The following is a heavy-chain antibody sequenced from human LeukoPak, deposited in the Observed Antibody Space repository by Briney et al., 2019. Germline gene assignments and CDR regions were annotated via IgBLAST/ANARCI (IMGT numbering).Heavy chain of an antibody. CDR2: ISSSGSTI. CDR3: ASSGDNYDILTGYLPAVDY. J-gene: IGHJ4*02. D-gene: IGHD3-9*01. V-gene: IGHV3-48*04. CDR1: GFTFSSYS. Sequence: GGSLRLSCAASGFTFSSYSMNWVRQAPGKGLEWVSYISSSGSTIYYADSVKGRFTISRDNAKNSLYLQMNSLGAEDTAVYYCASSGDNYDILTGYLPAVDYWGQGTLVTVSS.